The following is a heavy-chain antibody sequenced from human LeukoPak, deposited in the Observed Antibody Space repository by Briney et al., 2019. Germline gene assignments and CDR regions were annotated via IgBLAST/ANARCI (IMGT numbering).Heavy chain of an antibody. D-gene: IGHD2-15*01. J-gene: IGHJ6*02. Sequence: GESLKISCKGSGYRFSDYWIGWVRQMPGKGLEWMGIIYPGDSDTRYSPTFQGQVTFSADKSISTVYLQWSSLKASDTAMYYCARRTGLGHCSSVSCSPDYGMDVWGQGTTITVSS. CDR1: GYRFSDYW. V-gene: IGHV5-51*01. CDR3: ARRTGLGHCSSVSCSPDYGMDV. CDR2: IYPGDSDT.